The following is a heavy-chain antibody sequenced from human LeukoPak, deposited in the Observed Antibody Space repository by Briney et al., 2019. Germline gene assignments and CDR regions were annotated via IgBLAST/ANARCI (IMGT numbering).Heavy chain of an antibody. J-gene: IGHJ2*01. D-gene: IGHD3-3*01. Sequence: GGSLRLSCAASGFNVSNNYMSWVRQAPGKGLEWVSVIYRGGSTYYADSVKGRFAISRDNSKNTLYLQMNSLRDEDTAVYYCTRDVDFNFFDVWGRGTLVTVSS. V-gene: IGHV3-53*01. CDR1: GFNVSNNY. CDR3: TRDVDFNFFDV. CDR2: IYRGGST.